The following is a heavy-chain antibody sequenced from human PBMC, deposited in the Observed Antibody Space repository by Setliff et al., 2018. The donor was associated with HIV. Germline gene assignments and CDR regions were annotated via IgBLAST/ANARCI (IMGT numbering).Heavy chain of an antibody. CDR3: ARHSDFWSEDGFDI. CDR2: IYTSGST. V-gene: IGHV4-4*07. J-gene: IGHJ3*02. Sequence: SETLSLTCTVSGGSISSYYWSWIRQPAGKGLEWIGRIYTSGSTNYNPSLKSRVTMSVDTSKNQFSLRLSPVTAADTAVYYCARHSDFWSEDGFDIWGQGTMVTVSS. CDR1: GGSISSYY. D-gene: IGHD3-3*01.